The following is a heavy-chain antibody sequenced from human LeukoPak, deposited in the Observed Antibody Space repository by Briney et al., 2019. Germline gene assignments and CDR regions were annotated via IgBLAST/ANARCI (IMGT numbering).Heavy chain of an antibody. CDR3: ARACGGYGSFDN. Sequence: SETLSLTCTVSGGPISSYYWSWIRQPPGKGVEWIGYIYYSGSTSYNPSLKSRVTISVDTSMNQFSLRLNSVTAADTAVYYCARACGGYGSFDNWGQGTLVTVSS. CDR2: IYYSGST. J-gene: IGHJ4*02. V-gene: IGHV4-59*01. D-gene: IGHD5-12*01. CDR1: GGPISSYY.